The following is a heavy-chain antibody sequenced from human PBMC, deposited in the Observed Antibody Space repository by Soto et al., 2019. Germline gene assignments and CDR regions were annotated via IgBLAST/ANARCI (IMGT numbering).Heavy chain of an antibody. J-gene: IGHJ4*02. Sequence: PSETLSLTCAVYGGSFSGYFWNWIRQPPGKGLEWIGEINHSGSINYNPSLKTRVTISVDTSKNQFSLKLSSVTAADTGVYFCARAPDSGSYQNLDYWGQGVRVTVSS. CDR1: GGSFSGYF. V-gene: IGHV4-34*01. CDR2: INHSGSI. D-gene: IGHD1-26*01. CDR3: ARAPDSGSYQNLDY.